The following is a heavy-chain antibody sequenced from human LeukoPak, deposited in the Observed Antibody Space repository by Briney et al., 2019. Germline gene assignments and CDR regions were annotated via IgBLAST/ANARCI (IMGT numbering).Heavy chain of an antibody. CDR2: IIPIFGTT. D-gene: IGHD6-25*01. Sequence: SVKVSCKASGGTFSSYAISWVRQAPGQGLEWMGGIIPIFGTTNYAQKFQGRVTITADESTSTAYMELSSLRSEDTAVYYCARESPVYSSASAFFDYWGQGTLVTVSS. J-gene: IGHJ4*02. V-gene: IGHV1-69*13. CDR3: ARESPVYSSASAFFDY. CDR1: GGTFSSYA.